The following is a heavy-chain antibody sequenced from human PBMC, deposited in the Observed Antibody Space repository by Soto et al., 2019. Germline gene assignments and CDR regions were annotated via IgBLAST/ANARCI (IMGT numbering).Heavy chain of an antibody. CDR2: IKQDGSDK. Sequence: EVQLVESGEKLVQPGGSLTLSCAASGFNFNNHWMSWVRQAPGKGLEWVANIKQDGSDKYYMASVKGRFTISRDNAEKSLYLKMSGLSVEDTAVYFCARWGYNIGGYYIDYWGQGTLVTVSS. CDR3: ARWGYNIGGYYIDY. V-gene: IGHV3-7*01. CDR1: GFNFNNHW. J-gene: IGHJ4*02. D-gene: IGHD5-18*01.